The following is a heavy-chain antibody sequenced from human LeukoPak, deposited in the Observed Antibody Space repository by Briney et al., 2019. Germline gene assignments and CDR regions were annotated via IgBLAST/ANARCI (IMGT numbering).Heavy chain of an antibody. CDR2: LNPNSGDT. Sequence: ASAKVSCKASGYTFTDYYMHWVRQAPGQGLEWMGWLNPNSGDTNYAQKFQGRVTMTRDTSISTAYMELSRLRSDDTAVYYCARCGYGSGSNWFDPWGQGTLVTVSS. D-gene: IGHD3-10*01. CDR3: ARCGYGSGSNWFDP. CDR1: GYTFTDYY. J-gene: IGHJ5*02. V-gene: IGHV1-2*02.